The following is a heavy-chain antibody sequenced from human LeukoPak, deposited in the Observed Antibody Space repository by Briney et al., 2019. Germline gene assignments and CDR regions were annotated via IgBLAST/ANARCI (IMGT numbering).Heavy chain of an antibody. CDR2: IHHDGRT. CDR1: GGSLSGYY. J-gene: IGHJ3*01. V-gene: IGHV4-34*01. Sequence: PSETLSLTCAVSGGSLSGYYWSWIRQSPGKGLEWMGDIHHDGRTKHKSSFKSQITIFLVSSKNEVSLRLSPVTPADTALYFCARDVVPRDYGDTLNAYDLWGQGAMVTVS. CDR3: ARDVVPRDYGDTLNAYDL. D-gene: IGHD4-17*01.